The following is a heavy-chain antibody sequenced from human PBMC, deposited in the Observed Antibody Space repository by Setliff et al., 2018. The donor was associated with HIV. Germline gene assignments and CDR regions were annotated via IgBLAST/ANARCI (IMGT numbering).Heavy chain of an antibody. CDR1: GYSFTFYG. D-gene: IGHD3-10*01. Sequence: ASVKVSCKASGYSFTFYGLHWVRQAPGQGLEWMGCVSVYNGNTKYAENFQDRLTLTTDASTGTGFMELRGLRSDDTAVYYCATPGVGAGAFDIWGRGTMVTVSS. CDR3: ATPGVGAGAFDI. V-gene: IGHV1-18*04. CDR2: VSVYNGNT. J-gene: IGHJ3*02.